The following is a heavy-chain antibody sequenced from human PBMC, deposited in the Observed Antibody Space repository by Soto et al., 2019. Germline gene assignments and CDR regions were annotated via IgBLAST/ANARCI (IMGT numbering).Heavy chain of an antibody. CDR3: ARDVKAGSGSYPLDY. V-gene: IGHV1-18*01. J-gene: IGHJ4*02. CDR1: GYRLTRYG. D-gene: IGHD3-10*01. Sequence: GAPVKVSCKGSGYRLTRYGISWVRQAPGQGLEWMGWISAYNGNTNYAQKLQGRVTMTTDTSTSTAYMELRSLRSDDTAVYYCARDVKAGSGSYPLDYWGQGTLVTVSS. CDR2: ISAYNGNT.